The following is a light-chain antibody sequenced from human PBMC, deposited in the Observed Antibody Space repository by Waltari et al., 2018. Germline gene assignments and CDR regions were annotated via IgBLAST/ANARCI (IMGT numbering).Light chain of an antibody. J-gene: IGLJ2*01. Sequence: SVALGQTVRITCPGDTLRRYYASWYQQRPGQAPVLVLYGPGNRPSGIPDRFSGSTSGNTASLTITGAQAEDEADYYCHSRETFSTRLFGGGTRLTV. CDR2: GPG. CDR3: HSRETFSTRL. V-gene: IGLV3-19*01. CDR1: TLRRYY.